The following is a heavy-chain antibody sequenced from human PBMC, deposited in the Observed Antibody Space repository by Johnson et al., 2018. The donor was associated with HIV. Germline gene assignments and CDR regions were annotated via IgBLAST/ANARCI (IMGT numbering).Heavy chain of an antibody. Sequence: QVQLVESGGGVVQPGRSLRLSCAASGFTFSSYGMHWVRQAPGKGLEWVAVISYDGSNKYYADSVKGRFTISRDNSKNTLYLQMNSLRAEDTAVYYCARDMAQLELFAFDIWGQGTMVTVSS. J-gene: IGHJ3*02. CDR1: GFTFSSYG. CDR3: ARDMAQLELFAFDI. CDR2: ISYDGSNK. D-gene: IGHD1-1*01. V-gene: IGHV3-30*03.